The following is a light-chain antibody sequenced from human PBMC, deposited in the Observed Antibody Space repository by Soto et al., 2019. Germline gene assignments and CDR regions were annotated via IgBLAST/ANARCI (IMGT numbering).Light chain of an antibody. Sequence: QLVLTQSSSASASLGSSVKLTCTLSSGHSSYIIAWHHQQPGKAPRYLMKLEGSGSYNKGSGVPDRFSGSSSGADRYLTISNLQVEDEANYYCETWDSNTRVFGGGTKLTVL. CDR3: ETWDSNTRV. CDR1: SGHSSYI. J-gene: IGLJ2*01. CDR2: LEGSGSY. V-gene: IGLV4-60*02.